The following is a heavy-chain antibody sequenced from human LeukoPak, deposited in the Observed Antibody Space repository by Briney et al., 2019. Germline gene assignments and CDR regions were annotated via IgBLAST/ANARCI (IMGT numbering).Heavy chain of an antibody. CDR2: MNPNSGNT. D-gene: IGHD3-3*01. Sequence: ASVKVSCKASGGTFSSYAISWVRQATGQGLEWMGWMNPNSGNTDYAQKFQGRVTMTRDTSISTAYMELSRLRSDDTAVYYCARRKRFGFFDPWGQGTLVTVSS. J-gene: IGHJ5*02. CDR3: ARRKRFGFFDP. V-gene: IGHV1-8*02. CDR1: GGTFSSYA.